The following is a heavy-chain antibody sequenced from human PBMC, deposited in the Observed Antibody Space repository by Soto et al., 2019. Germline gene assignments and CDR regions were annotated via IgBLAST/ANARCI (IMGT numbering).Heavy chain of an antibody. Sequence: QVQLVQSGAEVKKPGASVKVSCKASGYTFTSYAMHWVRQAPGQRLEWMGWINAGNGNTKYSQKFQGRVTITRDTSASTAYMELSSLRSEDTAVYYCASSYSNYALIDYYYGMDVWGQGTTVTFSS. J-gene: IGHJ6*02. CDR1: GYTFTSYA. CDR2: INAGNGNT. D-gene: IGHD4-4*01. V-gene: IGHV1-3*01. CDR3: ASSYSNYALIDYYYGMDV.